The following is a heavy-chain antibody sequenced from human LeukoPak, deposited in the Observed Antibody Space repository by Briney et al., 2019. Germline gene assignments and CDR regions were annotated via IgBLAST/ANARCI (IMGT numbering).Heavy chain of an antibody. J-gene: IGHJ4*02. CDR2: IYSDGST. CDR1: GFTVSSNY. V-gene: IGHV3-53*01. D-gene: IGHD2-21*01. Sequence: PGGSLRLSCAASGFTVSSNYMTWVRQAPEKGLEWVSIIYSDGSTYYTDSVQGRFTISRDSSRNTLYLQMNSLRAEDTAVYYCARGIPGPSDRAFFDYWGQGTLVAVSS. CDR3: ARGIPGPSDRAFFDY.